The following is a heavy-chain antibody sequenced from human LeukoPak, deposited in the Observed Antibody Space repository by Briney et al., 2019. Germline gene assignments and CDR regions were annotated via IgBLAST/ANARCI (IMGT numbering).Heavy chain of an antibody. CDR2: ISYDGSNK. D-gene: IGHD2-2*01. J-gene: IGHJ6*01. CDR1: GFTFSSYA. CDR3: AREGGGVVVPAARQSAAGYYYGMDV. Sequence: TGGSLRLSCAASGFTFSSYAMHWVRQAPGKGLEWVAVISYDGSNKYYADSVKGRFTISRDNSKNTLYLQMNSLRAEDTAVYYCAREGGGVVVPAARQSAAGYYYGMDVWGKGPRSPSPQ. V-gene: IGHV3-30-3*01.